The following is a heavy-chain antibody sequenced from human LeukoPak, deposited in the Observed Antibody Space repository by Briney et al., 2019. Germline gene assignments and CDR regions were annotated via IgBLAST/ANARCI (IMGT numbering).Heavy chain of an antibody. Sequence: PGGSLRLSCAASGFTFSDYYMSWIRQAPAKGLEWVSYISSSSSYTNYADSVKGRFTISRDNAKNSLYLQMTSLRAEDTAVYYCARAATVTNWFDPWGQGTLVTVSS. V-gene: IGHV3-11*06. J-gene: IGHJ5*02. CDR1: GFTFSDYY. CDR3: ARAATVTNWFDP. D-gene: IGHD4-17*01. CDR2: ISSSSSYT.